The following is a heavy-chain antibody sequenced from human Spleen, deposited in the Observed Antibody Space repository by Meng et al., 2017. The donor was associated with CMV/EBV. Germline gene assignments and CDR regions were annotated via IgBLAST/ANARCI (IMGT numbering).Heavy chain of an antibody. CDR3: ARRITVTTVSSGWYDY. V-gene: IGHV1-18*01. J-gene: IGHJ4*02. CDR2: ISAYNGNT. CDR1: GYTFTSYG. D-gene: IGHD6-19*01. Sequence: VQLVQSGAEVKKPGASVKVPCKASGYTFTSYGISWVRQAPGQGLEWMGWISAYNGNTNYAQKLQGRVTMTTDTSTSTAYMELRSLRSDDTAVYYCARRITVTTVSSGWYDYWGQGTLVTVSS.